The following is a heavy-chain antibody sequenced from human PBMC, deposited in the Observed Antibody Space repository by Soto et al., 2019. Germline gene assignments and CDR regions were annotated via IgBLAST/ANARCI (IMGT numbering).Heavy chain of an antibody. CDR3: ARDRLIAVTGLLHY. CDR2: ISAYNGKT. V-gene: IGHV1-18*01. Sequence: QVQLVQSGAEVKKPGASVKVSCKTSGYPFTSYGINWVRQAPGQGPEWMGWISAYNGKTSYTQKFQGRVTMTTDTSTSTDYMELRSLRSDATAVYYCARDRLIAVTGLLHYWGQGTLVTVSS. CDR1: GYPFTSYG. D-gene: IGHD6-19*01. J-gene: IGHJ4*02.